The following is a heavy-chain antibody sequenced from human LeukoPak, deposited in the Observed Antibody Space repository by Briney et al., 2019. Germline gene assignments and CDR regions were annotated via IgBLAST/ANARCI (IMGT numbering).Heavy chain of an antibody. J-gene: IGHJ4*02. CDR3: VREMATMFDY. CDR2: ISFDGSNK. D-gene: IGHD5-24*01. V-gene: IGHV3-30-3*01. CDR1: GLTFSSYA. Sequence: GGSLRLSCAASGLTFSSYAMHWVRQAAGKGLEWVAVISFDGSNKYYADSVKGRFTISRDNSKSTLFLQMNSLRAEDTTIYYCVREMATMFDYWGQGTLVTVSS.